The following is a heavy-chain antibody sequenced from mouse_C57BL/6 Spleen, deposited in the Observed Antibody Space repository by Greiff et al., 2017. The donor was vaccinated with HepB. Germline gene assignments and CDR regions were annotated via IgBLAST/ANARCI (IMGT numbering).Heavy chain of an antibody. CDR1: GYTFTSYW. CDR2: IYPGSGST. D-gene: IGHD2-4*01. V-gene: IGHV1-55*01. Sequence: QVQLQQPGAELVKPGASVKMSCKASGYTFTSYWITWVKQRPGQGLEWIGDIYPGSGSTNYNEEFKSKATLTVDTSSSTAYMQLSSLTSEDSAVYYCARSDDYDDGYFDYWGQGTTLTVSS. CDR3: ARSDDYDDGYFDY. J-gene: IGHJ2*01.